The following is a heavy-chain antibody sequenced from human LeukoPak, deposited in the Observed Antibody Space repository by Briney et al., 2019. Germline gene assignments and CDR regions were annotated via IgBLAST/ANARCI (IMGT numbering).Heavy chain of an antibody. CDR3: ARNKQDHGFRYYYYYMDV. CDR1: GFTCSSYW. V-gene: IGHV3-7*01. CDR2: IKQDGSEK. D-gene: IGHD1/OR15-1a*01. J-gene: IGHJ6*03. Sequence: GGSLRLSCAASGFTCSSYWMSWVRQAPGKGLEGVANIKQDGSEKYYVDSVKGRFTISRDNAKNSLYLQMNSLRAEDTAVYYCARNKQDHGFRYYYYYMDVWGKGTTVTVSS.